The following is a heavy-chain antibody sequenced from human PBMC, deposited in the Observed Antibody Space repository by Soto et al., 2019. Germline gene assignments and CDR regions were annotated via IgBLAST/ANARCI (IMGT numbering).Heavy chain of an antibody. CDR2: FYNSGNT. V-gene: IGHV4-59*08. CDR3: ARHLTYCSAGSCYSDFPYYGMAV. Sequence: PSETLSLTCTVSGGSISSYCWSWIRQPPGKALEWIGAFYNSGNTNYNPSLKSRVTISVDTSKNQLSLKLSSVTAADTAVYYCARHLTYCSAGSCYSDFPYYGMAVSGQGTTVPVSS. CDR1: GGSISSYC. D-gene: IGHD2-15*01. J-gene: IGHJ6*02.